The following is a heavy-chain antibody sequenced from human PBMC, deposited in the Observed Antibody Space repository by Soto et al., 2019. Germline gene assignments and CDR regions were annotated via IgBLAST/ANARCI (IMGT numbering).Heavy chain of an antibody. CDR3: VRSGFDF. CDR1: GYTFTGYY. J-gene: IGHJ4*02. CDR2: INPNSGGT. D-gene: IGHD2-8*02. Sequence: ASVKVSWKASGYTFTGYYMHWVRQAPGQGLEWMGWINPNSGGTNYAQKFQGRVTMTSDTSTATMYMELNGLKSDDTAIYLCVRSGFDFWGPGTLVTVSS. V-gene: IGHV1-2*02.